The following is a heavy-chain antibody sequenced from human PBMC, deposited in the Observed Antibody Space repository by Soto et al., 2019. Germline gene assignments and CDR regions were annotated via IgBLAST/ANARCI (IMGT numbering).Heavy chain of an antibody. Sequence: EVQLVESGGGLVQPGGSLRLSCAASGFTFSSYWMSWVRQAPGKGLEWVANIKQDGSEKYYVDSVKGRFTISRDNAKNSLYLQMNSLRAEDTAVYYCARAQPQIRRGYCIRTSCYRSSYYFDYWGQGTLVTVSS. CDR2: IKQDGSEK. CDR1: GFTFSSYW. CDR3: ARAQPQIRRGYCIRTSCYRSSYYFDY. J-gene: IGHJ4*02. D-gene: IGHD2-2*02. V-gene: IGHV3-7*03.